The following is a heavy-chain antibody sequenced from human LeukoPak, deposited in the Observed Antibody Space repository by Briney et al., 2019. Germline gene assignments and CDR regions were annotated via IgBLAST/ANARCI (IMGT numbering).Heavy chain of an antibody. CDR3: AGAYCGGDCYSVVAFDI. J-gene: IGHJ3*02. D-gene: IGHD2-21*02. CDR2: ISSSSTFI. V-gene: IGHV3-11*06. CDR1: GFTFSDYY. Sequence: PGRALRLSCAASGFTFSDYYMSWIRQAPGKGLEWVSYISSSSTFIFYADSVKGRFTISRDNAKNSLYLQVNSLRAEDTAVYYCAGAYCGGDCYSVVAFDIWGQGTMVTVSS.